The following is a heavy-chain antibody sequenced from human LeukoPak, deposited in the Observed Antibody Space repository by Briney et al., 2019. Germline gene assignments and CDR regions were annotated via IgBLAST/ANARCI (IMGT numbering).Heavy chain of an antibody. Sequence: KSSETLSLTCTVSGGSISSYYWSWIRQPPGKGLEWIGYIYYSGSTNYNPSLKSRVTISVDTSKNQFSLKLSSVTAADTAVYYCARDLWFGESLHNWFDPWGQGTLVTVSS. D-gene: IGHD3-10*01. CDR2: IYYSGST. J-gene: IGHJ5*02. CDR1: GGSISSYY. CDR3: ARDLWFGESLHNWFDP. V-gene: IGHV4-59*01.